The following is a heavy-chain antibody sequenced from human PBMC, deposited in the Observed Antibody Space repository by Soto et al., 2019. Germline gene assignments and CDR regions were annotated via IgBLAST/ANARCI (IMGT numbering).Heavy chain of an antibody. CDR3: TIFVVYKAMVIEF. CDR1: GFTFSCYG. V-gene: IGHV3-30*03. CDR2: ISYDGRNK. D-gene: IGHD5-18*01. Sequence: QVQLVESGGGVVQPGRSLRLSCAASGFTFSCYGMRWVRQAPGKGQEWVAVISYDGRNKFYADSVKGRFTISRDNSENTVCMQTDRLQAENTARYFCTIFVVYKAMVIEFWGQGTLVTGSS. J-gene: IGHJ4*02.